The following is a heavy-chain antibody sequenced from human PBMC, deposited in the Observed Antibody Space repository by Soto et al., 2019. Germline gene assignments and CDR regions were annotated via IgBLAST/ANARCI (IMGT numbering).Heavy chain of an antibody. D-gene: IGHD6-13*01. V-gene: IGHV3-23*01. CDR1: GFTFSSYA. CDR2: ISGSGGST. CDR3: AKDRPQGWQQLVRFFDY. Sequence: GGSLRLSCAASGFTFSSYAMSWVRQAPGKGLEWVSAISGSGGSTYYADSVKGRFTISRDNSKNTLYLQMNSLRAEDTAVYYCAKDRPQGWQQLVRFFDYWGQGTLVTVSS. J-gene: IGHJ4*02.